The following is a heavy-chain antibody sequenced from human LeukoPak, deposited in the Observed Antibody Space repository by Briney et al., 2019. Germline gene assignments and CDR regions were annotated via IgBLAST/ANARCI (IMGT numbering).Heavy chain of an antibody. D-gene: IGHD2-15*01. CDR3: AKDTAAWWYQRAYITV. CDR1: GLSLSTYA. Sequence: GGSLRLSCTASGLSLSTYASSWVRQAPGGGLEWVAAISGSGDKTYHADSVKGRFTISKDNSENRLSLQMDSLRAEDTAVYFCAKDTAAWWYQRAYITVWGKGTTVTVSS. J-gene: IGHJ6*04. CDR2: ISGSGDKT. V-gene: IGHV3-23*01.